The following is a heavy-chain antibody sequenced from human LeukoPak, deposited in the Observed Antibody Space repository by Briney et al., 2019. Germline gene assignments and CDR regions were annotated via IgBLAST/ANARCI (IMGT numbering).Heavy chain of an antibody. CDR3: ARDQGGVGY. V-gene: IGHV3-48*01. J-gene: IGHJ4*02. CDR2: ISSFSGTI. CDR1: GITFSSYS. D-gene: IGHD3-16*01. Sequence: GGSLRLSCVASGITFSSYSMNWVRQAPGKGLEWVSYISSFSGTINYADSVKGRFTISRDNAKNSLYLQMNSLRAEDTAVYYCARDQGGVGYWGQGTLVTVSS.